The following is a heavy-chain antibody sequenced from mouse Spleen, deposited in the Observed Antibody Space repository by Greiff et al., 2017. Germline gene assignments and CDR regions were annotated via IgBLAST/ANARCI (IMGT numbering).Heavy chain of an antibody. CDR2: ISYDGSN. CDR3: ASDGNYSAWFAY. Sequence: VQLKESGPGLVKPSQSLSLTCSVTGYSITSGYYWNWIRQFPGNKLEWMGYISYDGSNNYNPSLKNRISITRDTSKNQFFLKLNSVTTEDTATYYCASDGNYSAWFAYWGQGTLVTVSA. CDR1: GYSITSGYY. V-gene: IGHV3-6*01. D-gene: IGHD2-1*01. J-gene: IGHJ3*01.